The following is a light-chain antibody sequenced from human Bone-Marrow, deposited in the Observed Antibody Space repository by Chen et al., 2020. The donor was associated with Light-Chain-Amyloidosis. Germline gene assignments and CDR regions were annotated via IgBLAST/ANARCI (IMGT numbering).Light chain of an antibody. V-gene: IGKV3-11*01. CDR3: LQRSDRPPLT. J-gene: IGKJ4*01. CDR1: QSVARY. CDR2: EAS. Sequence: DIVLTQSPVTLSLSPGERATLSCRASQSVARYVAWYQQKPGQAPRLLIYEASNRATGIPARFSGSGSGTDFTLTISSLEPEDFAVYYCLQRSDRPPLTFGGGTKVEIK.